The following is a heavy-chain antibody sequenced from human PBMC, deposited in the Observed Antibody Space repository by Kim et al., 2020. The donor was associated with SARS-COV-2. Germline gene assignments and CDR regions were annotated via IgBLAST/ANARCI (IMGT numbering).Heavy chain of an antibody. J-gene: IGHJ4*02. Sequence: LKSRVTISVDTSKNQFSLKLSSVTAADTAVYYCARAQKVYYDILTGYIDYWGQGTLVTVSS. V-gene: IGHV4-39*07. D-gene: IGHD3-9*01. CDR3: ARAQKVYYDILTGYIDY.